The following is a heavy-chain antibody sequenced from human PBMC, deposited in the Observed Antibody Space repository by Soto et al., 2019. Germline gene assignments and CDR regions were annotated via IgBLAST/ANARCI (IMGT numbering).Heavy chain of an antibody. D-gene: IGHD2-8*01. J-gene: IGHJ4*02. CDR1: GYSLSHFA. Sequence: QVQLVQSGAGLKKPGDSVRVSCKASGYSLSHFAMHWVRQAPGQSLEWMGWIDGGNGNTKYSQKFQGRVTIKRDTSASTVDLELTSLTSEDTAVYYCARGMLARLKHLDFWGQGTLAIVSS. CDR2: IDGGNGNT. V-gene: IGHV1-3*01. CDR3: ARGMLARLKHLDF.